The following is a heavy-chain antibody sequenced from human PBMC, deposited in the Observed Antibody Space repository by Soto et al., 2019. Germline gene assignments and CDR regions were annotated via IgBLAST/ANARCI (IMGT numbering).Heavy chain of an antibody. CDR3: ARKAPGGPSDY. V-gene: IGHV3-23*01. CDR2: ISGSGDST. CDR1: GFTFSSFV. J-gene: IGHJ4*02. Sequence: GGSLRLSCAVSGFTFSSFVMRWVRQAPGKGLEWVSSISGSGDSTPYADSVKGRFTISRDNSKSTLYLQMNSLRAEDTAVYYCARKAPGGPSDYWGQGNLVTVSS. D-gene: IGHD1-26*01.